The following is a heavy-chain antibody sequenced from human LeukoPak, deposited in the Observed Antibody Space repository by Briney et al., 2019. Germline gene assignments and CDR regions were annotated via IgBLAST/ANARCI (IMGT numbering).Heavy chain of an antibody. CDR3: ARASGSGWYGDY. CDR2: INPNSGGT. J-gene: IGHJ4*02. Sequence: ASVTVSFTASGYTFTVYYMHWVRQAPGQGLEWMGWINPNSGGTNYAQKFQGRVTMTRDTSISTAYMELSRLRSDDTAVYYCARASGSGWYGDYWGQGTLVTVSS. D-gene: IGHD6-19*01. CDR1: GYTFTVYY. V-gene: IGHV1-2*02.